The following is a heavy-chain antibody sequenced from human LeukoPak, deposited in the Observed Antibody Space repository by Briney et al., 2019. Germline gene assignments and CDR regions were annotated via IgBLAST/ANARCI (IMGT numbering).Heavy chain of an antibody. D-gene: IGHD5-18*01. CDR2: INHSGST. CDR3: ARCGDTVMGLLGYGMDV. V-gene: IGHV4-34*01. Sequence: SETLSLTCAVYGGSFSGYYWSWIRQPPGKGLEWIGEINHSGSTNYNPSLKSRVTISVDTSKNQFSLKLSSVTAADTAVYYCARCGDTVMGLLGYGMDVWGKGTTVTVSS. CDR1: GGSFSGYY. J-gene: IGHJ6*04.